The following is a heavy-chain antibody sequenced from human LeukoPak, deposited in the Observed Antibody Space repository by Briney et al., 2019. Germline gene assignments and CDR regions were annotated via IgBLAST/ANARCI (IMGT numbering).Heavy chain of an antibody. J-gene: IGHJ4*02. D-gene: IGHD3-10*01. CDR2: INHSGST. V-gene: IGHV4-34*01. Sequence: PSETLSLTCGVYGGSFSGYYWSWIRQPPGKGLEWIGEINHSGSTNYNPSLKSRVTISVDTSKKQFSLKLGSVTAADTAVYYCARGGSGSPGAYFDYWGQGTLVTVSS. CDR1: GGSFSGYY. CDR3: ARGGSGSPGAYFDY.